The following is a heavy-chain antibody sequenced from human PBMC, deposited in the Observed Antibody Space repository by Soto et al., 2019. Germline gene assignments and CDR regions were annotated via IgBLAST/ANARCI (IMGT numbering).Heavy chain of an antibody. D-gene: IGHD2-2*01. V-gene: IGHV1-3*01. CDR2: INAGNGNT. CDR3: ARALQPLVYCSSTSCYLDWFDP. J-gene: IGHJ5*02. CDR1: GYTFTSYA. Sequence: QVQLVQSGAEVKKPGASVKVSCKASGYTFTSYAMHWGRQAPGQRLEWMGWINAGNGNTKYSQKFQGRLTITRDTSASKAYMEPRSLNSEDTAVYYCARALQPLVYCSSTSCYLDWFDPWGQGTLVTVSS.